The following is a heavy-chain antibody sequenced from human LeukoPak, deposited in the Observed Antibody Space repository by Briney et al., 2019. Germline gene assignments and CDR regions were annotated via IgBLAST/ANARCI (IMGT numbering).Heavy chain of an antibody. CDR2: ISSSSSYI. V-gene: IGHV3-21*04. CDR1: GFTFSSYS. CDR3: AKELAVVGDYFDY. Sequence: GGSLRLSCAASGFTFSSYSMNWVRQAPGKGLEWVSSISSSSSYIYYADSVKGRFTISRDNAKNSLYLQMNSLRAEDTAVYYCAKELAVVGDYFDYWGQGTLVTVSS. J-gene: IGHJ4*02. D-gene: IGHD6-19*01.